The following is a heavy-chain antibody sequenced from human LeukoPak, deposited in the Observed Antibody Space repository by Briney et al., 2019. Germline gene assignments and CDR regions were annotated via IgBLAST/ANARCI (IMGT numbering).Heavy chain of an antibody. CDR2: ISGSGGST. J-gene: IGHJ4*02. Sequence: GGSLRLSCAASGFTFSSYAMSWVRQAPGKGLERVSAISGSGGSTYYADSVKGRFTISRDNSKNTLYLQMNSLRAEDTAVYYCAKDLGDYDFWSGYYATFGYWGQGTLVTVSS. D-gene: IGHD3-3*01. CDR1: GFTFSSYA. V-gene: IGHV3-23*01. CDR3: AKDLGDYDFWSGYYATFGY.